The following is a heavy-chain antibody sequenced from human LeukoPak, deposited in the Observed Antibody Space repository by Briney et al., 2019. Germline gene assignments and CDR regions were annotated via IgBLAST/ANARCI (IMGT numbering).Heavy chain of an antibody. CDR1: GGSISSGGYY. Sequence: SETLSLTCTVSGGSISSGGYYWSWIRQHPGKGLEWIGYIYYSGSTYYNPSLKSRVTISVDTSKNQFSLKLNSVTAADTAVYYCARGPYCGGDCYQFDYWGQGTLVTVSS. J-gene: IGHJ4*02. CDR3: ARGPYCGGDCYQFDY. V-gene: IGHV4-31*03. D-gene: IGHD2-21*02. CDR2: IYYSGST.